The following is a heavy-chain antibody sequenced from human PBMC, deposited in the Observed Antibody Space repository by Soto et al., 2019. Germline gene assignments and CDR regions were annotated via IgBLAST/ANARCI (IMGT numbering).Heavy chain of an antibody. Sequence: QVHLVQSGAEVKSPGSAVKVSCKVSGAGDTFSNYGLNWMRQAPGQGLEWMGGTIPAFGTANYAPKFQGRVTITADTSKTTAYMELSSLRSDDTAVYYCWRHDKTALPPLDSWGQGTLFSVSS. D-gene: IGHD1-1*01. V-gene: IGHV1-69*06. CDR2: TIPAFGTA. CDR3: WRHDKTALPPLDS. CDR1: GAGDTFSNYG. J-gene: IGHJ4*02.